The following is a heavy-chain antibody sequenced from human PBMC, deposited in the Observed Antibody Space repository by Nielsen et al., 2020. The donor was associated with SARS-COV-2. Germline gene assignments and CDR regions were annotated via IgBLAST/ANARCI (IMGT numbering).Heavy chain of an antibody. V-gene: IGHV3-13*04. D-gene: IGHD6-19*01. J-gene: IGHJ6*02. CDR2: IGTTGDT. Sequence: GESLKISCVASGFTFSSYDMHWVRQATGRGLEWVSGIGTTGDTVYRDSVKGRFTISRDNAKNSLSLQMNSLRAEDTAVYYCARVSSMWLTYMDVWGQGTTVTVSS. CDR3: ARVSSMWLTYMDV. CDR1: GFTFSSYD.